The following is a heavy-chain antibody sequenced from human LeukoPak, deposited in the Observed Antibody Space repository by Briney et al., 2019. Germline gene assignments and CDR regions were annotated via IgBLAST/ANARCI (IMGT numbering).Heavy chain of an antibody. CDR1: GFTFSSYG. J-gene: IGHJ4*02. CDR3: ATGTLAAAGPGY. Sequence: GGSLRLSCAASGFTFSSYGMHWVRQAPGKGLEWVAVISYDGSNKYYADSVKGRFTISRDNSKNTLYLQMNSLRAEDTAVYYCATGTLAAAGPGYWGQGTLVTVSS. CDR2: ISYDGSNK. V-gene: IGHV3-30*03. D-gene: IGHD6-13*01.